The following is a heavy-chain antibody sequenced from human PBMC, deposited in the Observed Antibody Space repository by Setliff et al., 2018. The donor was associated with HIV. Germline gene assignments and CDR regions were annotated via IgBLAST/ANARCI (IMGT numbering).Heavy chain of an antibody. CDR2: INNDGNEK. Sequence: GGSLRLSCAASGFAFSDFWMSWARQAPGKGLEWVANINNDGNEKYYVGSVKGRFTSSRDNAKSSLFLQMSGLRPEDTAVYYCARGVWDMVYAIFTYYYYYMDVWGKGATVTVSS. V-gene: IGHV3-7*03. D-gene: IGHD2-8*01. CDR1: GFAFSDFW. CDR3: ARGVWDMVYAIFTYYYYYMDV. J-gene: IGHJ6*03.